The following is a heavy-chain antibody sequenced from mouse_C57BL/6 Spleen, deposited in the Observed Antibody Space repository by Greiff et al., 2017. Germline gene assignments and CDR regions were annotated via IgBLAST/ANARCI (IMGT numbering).Heavy chain of an antibody. J-gene: IGHJ3*01. Sequence: QVQLKQPGAELVMPGASVKLSCKASGYTFTSYWMHWVKQRPGQGLEWIGEIDPSDSYTNYNQKFKGKSTLTVDKSSSTAYMQLSSLTSEDSAVYYCASIYYDYSRAYWGQGTLVTVSA. CDR3: ASIYYDYSRAY. CDR1: GYTFTSYW. D-gene: IGHD2-4*01. V-gene: IGHV1-69*01. CDR2: IDPSDSYT.